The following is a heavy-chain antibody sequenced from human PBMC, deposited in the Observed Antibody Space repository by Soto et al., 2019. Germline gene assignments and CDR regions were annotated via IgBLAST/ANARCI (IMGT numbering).Heavy chain of an antibody. J-gene: IGHJ4*02. CDR2: ITSGNGDT. CDR1: GYTFNEYS. D-gene: IGHD3-22*01. V-gene: IGHV1-3*01. Sequence: QVQLVQSEAEVKEPETSVNLACRTSGYTFNEYSLQWVRQAPGQRLEWMVWITSGNGDTRCSQKFEGRLTLTRDTSANVAYMLPVGLKPADSATYYCVRGRPDASAYTPFDHGGQGTQLTVSA. CDR3: VRGRPDASAYTPFDH.